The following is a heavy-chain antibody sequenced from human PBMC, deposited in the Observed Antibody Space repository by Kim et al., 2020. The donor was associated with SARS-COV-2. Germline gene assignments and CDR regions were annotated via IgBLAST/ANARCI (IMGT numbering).Heavy chain of an antibody. V-gene: IGHV1-69*13. D-gene: IGHD3-22*01. CDR1: GGTFSSYA. Sequence: SVKVSCKASGGTFSSYAISWVRQAPGQGLEWMGGIIPIFGTANYAQKFQGRVTITADESTSTAYMELSSLRSEDTAVYYCASILRSSSGYYWYYFDYWGQGTLVTVSS. J-gene: IGHJ4*02. CDR2: IIPIFGTA. CDR3: ASILRSSSGYYWYYFDY.